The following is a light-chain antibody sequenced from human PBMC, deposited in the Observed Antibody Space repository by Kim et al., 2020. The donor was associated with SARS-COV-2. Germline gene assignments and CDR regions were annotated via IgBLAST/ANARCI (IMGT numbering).Light chain of an antibody. CDR2: GKD. Sequence: VAFGQKVRTTSQGDSLRSYYATWYQQKPGQDPKVVIYGKDNRPSGVPDRFSGASSGNTAYLTITGTQAGDEADYYCNSRDSNDYVVFGGGTKVTVL. CDR3: NSRDSNDYVV. J-gene: IGLJ2*01. CDR1: SLRSYY. V-gene: IGLV3-19*01.